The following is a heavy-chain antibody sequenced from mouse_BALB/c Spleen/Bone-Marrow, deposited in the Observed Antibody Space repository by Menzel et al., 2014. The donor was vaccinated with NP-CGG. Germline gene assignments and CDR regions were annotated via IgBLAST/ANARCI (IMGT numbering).Heavy chain of an antibody. J-gene: IGHJ4*01. Sequence: EVQVVESGGGLVQPGGSLKLSCAASRFTFSSYGMSWVRQTPDKRLELVATINSNGGSTYYPDSVKGRFTISRDNAKNTLYLQMSSLKSEDTAMHYCARDRYYGYAMDYWGQGTSVTVSS. CDR1: RFTFSSYG. V-gene: IGHV5-6-3*01. CDR3: ARDRYYGYAMDY. CDR2: INSNGGST. D-gene: IGHD1-1*01.